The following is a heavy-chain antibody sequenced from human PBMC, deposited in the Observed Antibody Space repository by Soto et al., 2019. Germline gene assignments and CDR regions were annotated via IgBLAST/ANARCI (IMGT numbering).Heavy chain of an antibody. Sequence: EVPLLESGGGLVQPGGSLRLSCAASGFTFSSYAINWVRQAPGKGLEWVSAISGSGGSTYYADSVKGRFTISRGNSKNTVSLQMNSLRAEDTAVYYCAKSGNTIFGLVHYYYYYMDVWGKGTTVTVSS. D-gene: IGHD3-3*01. CDR3: AKSGNTIFGLVHYYYYYMDV. CDR1: GFTFSSYA. J-gene: IGHJ6*03. V-gene: IGHV3-23*01. CDR2: ISGSGGST.